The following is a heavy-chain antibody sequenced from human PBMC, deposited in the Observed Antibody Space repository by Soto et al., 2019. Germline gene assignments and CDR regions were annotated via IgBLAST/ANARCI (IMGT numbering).Heavy chain of an antibody. V-gene: IGHV4-38-2*01. J-gene: IGHJ4*02. Sequence: SETLSLTCAVSGYSISSGYYWGWIRQPPGKGLEWIGSIYHSGSTYYNPSLKSRVTISVDTSKNQFSLKLSSVTAADTAVYYCAKSSSGCVDYWGQGTLVTV. CDR3: AKSSSGCVDY. D-gene: IGHD6-19*01. CDR1: GYSISSGYY. CDR2: IYHSGST.